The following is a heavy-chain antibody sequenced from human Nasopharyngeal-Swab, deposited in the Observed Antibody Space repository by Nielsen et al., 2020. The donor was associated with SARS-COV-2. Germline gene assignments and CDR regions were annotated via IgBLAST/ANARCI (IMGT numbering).Heavy chain of an antibody. J-gene: IGHJ4*02. CDR1: GFTFSSYS. D-gene: IGHD4-17*01. V-gene: IGHV3-21*01. Sequence: GESLKISCAASGFTFSSYSMNWVRQAPGKGLEWVSSISSSSSYIYYADSVKGRFTISRDNAKNSLYLQMNSLRDEDTAVYYCARRYGDYEGSFEYWGQGTLVTVS. CDR2: ISSSSSYI. CDR3: ARRYGDYEGSFEY.